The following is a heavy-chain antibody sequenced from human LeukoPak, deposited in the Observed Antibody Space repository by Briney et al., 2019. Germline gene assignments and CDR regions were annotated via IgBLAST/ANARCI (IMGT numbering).Heavy chain of an antibody. V-gene: IGHV3-30*02. CDR2: IRFDGSDK. D-gene: IGHD5-24*01. CDR1: GFIFSNHG. Sequence: PGGSLRLSCAASGFIFSNHGMHWVRQAPGKGLEWVAFIRFDGSDKYYADSVKVRFTISRDNSQNTVYLQMNSLRAEDTAVYYCARGGGYNAYFDYWGQGTLVTVSS. CDR3: ARGGGYNAYFDY. J-gene: IGHJ4*02.